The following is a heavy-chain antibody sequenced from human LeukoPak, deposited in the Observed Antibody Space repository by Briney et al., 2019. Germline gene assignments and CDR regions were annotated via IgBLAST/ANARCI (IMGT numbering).Heavy chain of an antibody. CDR3: TTDPAVYGDYPTYFDY. V-gene: IGHV3-30*03. J-gene: IGHJ4*02. Sequence: GRSLRLSCAASGFTFSSYGMHWVRQAPGKGLEWVAVISYDGSNKYYADSVKGRFTISRDNSKNTLYLQMNSLKTEDTAVYYCTTDPAVYGDYPTYFDYWGQGTLVTVSS. CDR2: ISYDGSNK. CDR1: GFTFSSYG. D-gene: IGHD4-17*01.